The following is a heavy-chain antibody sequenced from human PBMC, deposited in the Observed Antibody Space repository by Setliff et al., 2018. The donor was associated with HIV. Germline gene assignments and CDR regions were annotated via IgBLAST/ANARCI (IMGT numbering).Heavy chain of an antibody. CDR3: ARQLTTLAYFDY. D-gene: IGHD4-17*01. CDR1: GYFISSGYY. CDR2: LSHVGDT. J-gene: IGHJ4*02. V-gene: IGHV4-38-2*01. Sequence: SETLSLTCAVSGYFISSGYYWGWIRPPPGKGLEWIGSLSHVGDTYYNPSLKSRVTISIDTSMNQFSLRLTAVTAADTAVYYCARQLTTLAYFDYWGQGTLVTVSS.